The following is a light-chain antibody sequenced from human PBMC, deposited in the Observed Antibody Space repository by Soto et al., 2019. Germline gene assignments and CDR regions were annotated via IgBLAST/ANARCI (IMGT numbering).Light chain of an antibody. J-gene: IGKJ1*01. CDR3: QQYNRYSRT. CDR1: QSISSW. V-gene: IGKV1-5*03. CDR2: KAS. Sequence: DIQMTQSPSTLSASVGDRVTITCRASQSISSWLAWYQQKPGKAPKLLIYKASSLERGVPSRFSGSGSGTEFTLTISSLQPDDFETYYCQQYNRYSRTFGQGTKVEIK.